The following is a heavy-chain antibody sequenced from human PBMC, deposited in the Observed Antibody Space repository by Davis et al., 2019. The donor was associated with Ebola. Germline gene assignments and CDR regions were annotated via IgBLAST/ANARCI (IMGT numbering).Heavy chain of an antibody. CDR2: IWYDGSNK. J-gene: IGHJ6*02. V-gene: IGHV3-33*08. CDR1: GFTFSSYA. D-gene: IGHD2-21*02. CDR3: ARDHCGGDCFYYYYGMDV. Sequence: GESLKISCAASGFTFSSYAMSWVRQAPGKGLEWVAVIWYDGSNKYYADSVKGRFTISRDNSKNTLYLQMNSLRAEDTAVYYCARDHCGGDCFYYYYGMDVWGQGTTVTVSS.